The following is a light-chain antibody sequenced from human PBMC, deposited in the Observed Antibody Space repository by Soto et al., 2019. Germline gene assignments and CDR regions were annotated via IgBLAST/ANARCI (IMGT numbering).Light chain of an antibody. J-gene: IGKJ1*01. CDR3: QQYNSYSPRT. CDR2: DAS. Sequence: DIQMTQSPSTLSGSVGDRFTITCLSSQSITTYLAWYQQKPGKAPNLLIYDASTLKSPVPSRFSGSGSGTEFTLTISSLQPDDFATYYCQQYNSYSPRTFGQGTKVDIK. CDR1: QSITTY. V-gene: IGKV1-5*01.